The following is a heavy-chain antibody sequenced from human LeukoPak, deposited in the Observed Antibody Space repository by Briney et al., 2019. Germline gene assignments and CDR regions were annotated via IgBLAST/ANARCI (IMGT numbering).Heavy chain of an antibody. CDR1: GYSISSGYY. CDR3: ARGRDGYNFLNRGEYYYFDY. D-gene: IGHD5-24*01. V-gene: IGHV4-38-2*02. J-gene: IGHJ4*02. CDR2: IYHSGST. Sequence: PSQTLSLTCTVSGYSISSGYYWGWIRQPPGKGLEWVAGIYHSGSTYYNPSLKSRVTISVDTSKNQFSLKLSSVTAADTAVYYCARGRDGYNFLNRGEYYYFDYWGQGTLVTVSS.